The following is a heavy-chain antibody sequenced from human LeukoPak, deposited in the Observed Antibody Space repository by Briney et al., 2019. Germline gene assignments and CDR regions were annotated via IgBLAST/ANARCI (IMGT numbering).Heavy chain of an antibody. CDR2: IYYSGST. J-gene: IGHJ4*02. CDR1: GGSISSGSYY. V-gene: IGHV4-61*01. D-gene: IGHD5-18*01. Sequence: SQTLSLTCTVSGGSISSGSYYWSWIRQPPGKGLEWIGYIYYSGSTNYNPSLKSRVTISVDTSKNQFSLKLSSVTAADTAVYYCARGEPDSYGGPVEDYWGQGTLVTVSS. CDR3: ARGEPDSYGGPVEDY.